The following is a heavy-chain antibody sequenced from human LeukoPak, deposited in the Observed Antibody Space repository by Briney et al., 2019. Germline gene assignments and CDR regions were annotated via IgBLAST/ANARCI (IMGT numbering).Heavy chain of an antibody. Sequence: GGSLRLSCVASGLIFSDYYMSWIRQAPGKGLEWVSYISGSSNTIYYADSVKGRFTISRDNSKNTLYLQMNSLRAEDTAVYYCASIYSSSYDAFDIWGQGTMVTVSS. CDR2: ISGSSNTI. D-gene: IGHD6-13*01. V-gene: IGHV3-11*04. CDR1: GLIFSDYY. J-gene: IGHJ3*02. CDR3: ASIYSSSYDAFDI.